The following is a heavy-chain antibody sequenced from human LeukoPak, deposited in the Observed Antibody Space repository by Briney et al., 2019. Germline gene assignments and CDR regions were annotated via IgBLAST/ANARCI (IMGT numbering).Heavy chain of an antibody. J-gene: IGHJ4*02. Sequence: GGSLRLSCAASGFSFSTYWMTWARQAPGKGLEWVANIKYDGTEKYYVDSVKGRFTISRDNAKNSLYLQMNSLRAEDTAVYYCSKGGHLDYWGQGTLVTVSS. CDR3: SKGGHLDY. V-gene: IGHV3-7*01. CDR1: GFSFSTYW. CDR2: IKYDGTEK.